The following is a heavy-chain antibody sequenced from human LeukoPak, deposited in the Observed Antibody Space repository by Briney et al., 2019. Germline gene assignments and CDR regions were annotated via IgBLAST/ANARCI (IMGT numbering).Heavy chain of an antibody. J-gene: IGHJ4*02. CDR1: GGSISSNY. D-gene: IGHD3-3*01. Sequence: PSETLSLTCTVSGGSISSNYWSWIRQPAGKGLEWIGRIYTSGSTNYNPSLKSRVTMSVDTSKNQFSLKLSSVTAADTAVYYCARESSTIFGVVTPLYYFDYWGQGTLVTVSS. CDR3: ARESSTIFGVVTPLYYFDY. CDR2: IYTSGST. V-gene: IGHV4-4*07.